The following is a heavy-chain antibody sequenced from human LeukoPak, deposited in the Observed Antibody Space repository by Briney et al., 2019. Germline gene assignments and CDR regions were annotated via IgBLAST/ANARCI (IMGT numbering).Heavy chain of an antibody. CDR2: INHSGDT. V-gene: IGHV4-34*01. CDR1: GGAFSGYY. Sequence: SETLSLTCAVYGGAFSGYYWSWIRQPPGKGLEWIGEINHSGDTKYNPSLKSRVSMSVDVSKDQFSLKLTSLTAADTAVYYCVRGSRNYNNYEGADYWGQGTLVTVSS. J-gene: IGHJ4*02. D-gene: IGHD4-11*01. CDR3: VRGSRNYNNYEGADY.